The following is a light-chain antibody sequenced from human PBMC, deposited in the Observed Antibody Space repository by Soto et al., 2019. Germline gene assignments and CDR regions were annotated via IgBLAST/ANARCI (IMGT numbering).Light chain of an antibody. CDR1: QSVGSN. CDR2: VVS. J-gene: IGKJ5*01. Sequence: EIVMTQSPATLSVSPGVRATLSCRASQSVGSNLAGYQQKAGPAPRLLIYVVSTRATGVPVRFGGSGSWTEFPLTISSLQSEDFAGYYCQQYNNWPPWITFGQGTRLEIK. V-gene: IGKV3-15*01. CDR3: QQYNNWPPWIT.